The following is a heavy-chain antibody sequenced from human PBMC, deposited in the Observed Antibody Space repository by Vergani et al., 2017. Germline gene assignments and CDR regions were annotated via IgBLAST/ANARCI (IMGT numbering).Heavy chain of an antibody. CDR1: GGSLSGYY. CDR3: ARSIVSRNPPDYFDN. Sequence: QVQLQESGPGLVRPSETLSLTCTVSGGSLSGYYWNWIRQTPGEGLEWIGYVEDSGYFNYNPSLQTRVSMSLDTSNNQFSLMLSSVTVADTAVYYCARSIVSRNPPDYFDNWGQGTLVTVSS. D-gene: IGHD1-14*01. J-gene: IGHJ4*02. V-gene: IGHV4-59*01. CDR2: VEDSGYF.